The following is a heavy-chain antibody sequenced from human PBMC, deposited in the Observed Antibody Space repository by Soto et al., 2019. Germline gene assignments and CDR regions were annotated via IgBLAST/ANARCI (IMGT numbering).Heavy chain of an antibody. CDR2: IDPSDSST. V-gene: IGHV5-10-1*01. J-gene: IGHJ6*02. CDR1: GYSFTSYW. D-gene: IGHD5-12*01. Sequence: GEPLKISCKGSGYSFTSYWISWVRQMPGKGLEWMGRIDPSDSSTNYSPSFQGHVTISADKSISTAYLQWSSLKASDTAMYYCARRGGYSGYDYYYGMDVWGQGTTVTVSS. CDR3: ARRGGYSGYDYYYGMDV.